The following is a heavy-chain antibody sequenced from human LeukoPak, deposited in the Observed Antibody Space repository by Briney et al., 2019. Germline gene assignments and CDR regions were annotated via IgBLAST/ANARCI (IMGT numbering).Heavy chain of an antibody. V-gene: IGHV3-53*01. D-gene: IGHD1-7*01. J-gene: IGHJ4*02. CDR3: ARGSYNWNFPGDY. CDR1: GFTVSSNY. CDR2: ISDGGST. Sequence: GGSLRLSCAASGFTVSSNYMSWVRQAPGKGLEWVSVISDGGSTSYADSVRGRFTISRDTSKNTLYLQMNSLRAEDTAVYYCARGSYNWNFPGDYWGQGTLVTVSS.